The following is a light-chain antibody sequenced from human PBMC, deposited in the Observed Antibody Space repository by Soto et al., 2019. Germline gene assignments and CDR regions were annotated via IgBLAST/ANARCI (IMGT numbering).Light chain of an antibody. V-gene: IGKV3-20*01. CDR3: HQYGSSPLT. J-gene: IGKJ4*01. CDR1: QSVTNSY. CDR2: GAS. Sequence: EIVLTQSPGTLSLSPGERATLSCRASQSVTNSYLAWTQQKPGQAPRLLVYGASSRATGVPDTFSGSGSGTDFTLTISRLEPEDFAVYYCHQYGSSPLTFGGGTKVDIK.